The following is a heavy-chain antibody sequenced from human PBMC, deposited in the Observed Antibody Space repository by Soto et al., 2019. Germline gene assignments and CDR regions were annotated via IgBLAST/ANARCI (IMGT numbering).Heavy chain of an antibody. V-gene: IGHV3-66*01. D-gene: IGHD3-10*01. Sequence: GGSLRLSCAASGFTVSSNYMSWVRQAPGKGLEWVSVIYSGGSTYYADSVKGRFTISRDNSKNTLYLQMNSLRAEDTAVYYCAGYYGSGSYYYYYGMDVWGQGTTVTVSS. CDR3: AGYYGSGSYYYYYGMDV. J-gene: IGHJ6*02. CDR2: IYSGGST. CDR1: GFTVSSNY.